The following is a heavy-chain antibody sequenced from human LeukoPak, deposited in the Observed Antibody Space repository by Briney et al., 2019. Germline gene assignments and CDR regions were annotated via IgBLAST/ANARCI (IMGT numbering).Heavy chain of an antibody. CDR3: ARDFAAAGIFDY. Sequence: PGGSLRLSCAASGFTFSSYAMHWVRQAPGKGLEWVALISYDGSNKYYADSVKGRFTISRDNSKNTLYMQMNSLRAEDTAVYYCARDFAAAGIFDYWGQGTLVTVSS. CDR1: GFTFSSYA. J-gene: IGHJ4*02. V-gene: IGHV3-30*03. CDR2: ISYDGSNK. D-gene: IGHD6-13*01.